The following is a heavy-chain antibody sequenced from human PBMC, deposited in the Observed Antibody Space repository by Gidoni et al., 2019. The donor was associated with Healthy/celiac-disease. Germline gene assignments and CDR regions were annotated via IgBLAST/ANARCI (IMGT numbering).Heavy chain of an antibody. CDR2: ISSSSSTI. CDR1: VFTFSSYS. CDR3: ESFNYYDTNPGGC. V-gene: IGHV3-48*02. D-gene: IGHD3-22*01. Sequence: EVQLVESGGGLVQPGGPLRLSCAASVFTFSSYSMTWVRQAPGKGLEWVSYISSSSSTIYYTDSVKGRFTISRDNAKNSLYLKMNSLRDEETAVYYCESFNYYDTNPGGCWGQGTLVTVSS. J-gene: IGHJ4*02.